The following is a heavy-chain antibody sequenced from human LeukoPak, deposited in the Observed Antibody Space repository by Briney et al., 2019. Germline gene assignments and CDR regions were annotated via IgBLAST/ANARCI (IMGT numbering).Heavy chain of an antibody. CDR3: GRAGEGTLSELDC. D-gene: IGHD1-26*01. V-gene: IGHV1-18*01. CDR2: ISAYNGNT. CDR1: GYTFTSYG. J-gene: IGHJ4*02. Sequence: GSVKVSCQASGYTFTSYGISWVRQAPGQGVEWMGWISAYNGNTNYAQKLQGRVTMTTDTSTSTAYIELRSLRSDDTAVYYCGRAGEGTLSELDCWGQGTLVTVSS.